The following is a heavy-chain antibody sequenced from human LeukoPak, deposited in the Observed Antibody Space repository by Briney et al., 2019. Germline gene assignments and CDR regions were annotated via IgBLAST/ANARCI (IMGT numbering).Heavy chain of an antibody. V-gene: IGHV3-48*03. J-gene: IGHJ3*02. Sequence: GGSLRLSCAASGFTFSSYAMNWVRQAPGKGLEWVSYISPSGSTIYYTDSVKGRFTISTDNAKNSLYLQMNSLRAEDTAVYYCGRGGYCSGGTCYRFNAFDIWGQGTTVTVSS. CDR2: ISPSGSTI. CDR1: GFTFSSYA. D-gene: IGHD2-15*01. CDR3: GRGGYCSGGTCYRFNAFDI.